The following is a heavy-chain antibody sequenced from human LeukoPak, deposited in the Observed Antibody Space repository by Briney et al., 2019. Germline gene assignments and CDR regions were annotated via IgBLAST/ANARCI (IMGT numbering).Heavy chain of an antibody. CDR3: ARDYSRWHGDFDV. CDR1: GFSISNHG. D-gene: IGHD6-13*01. V-gene: IGHV3-48*02. J-gene: IGHJ3*01. Sequence: QTGGSLRLSCAGSGFSISNHGMNWVRQAPGKGLEWLSYIRSDSSTKYYADSVEGRFTISRDNAPSSLYLQMNSLRDEDSGVYFCARDYSRWHGDFDVWGQGTMVTVSS. CDR2: IRSDSSTK.